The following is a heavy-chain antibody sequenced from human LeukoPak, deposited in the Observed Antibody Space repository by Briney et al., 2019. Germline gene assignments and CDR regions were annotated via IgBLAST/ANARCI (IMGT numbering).Heavy chain of an antibody. D-gene: IGHD1-7*01. J-gene: IGHJ3*02. V-gene: IGHV4-61*02. Sequence: SETLSLTCTVSGGSISSGSYYWSWIRQPAGKGLEWIGRIYTSGSTNYNPSLKSRVTISVDTSKNQFSLKLSSVTAADTAVYYCARLITGTTTAFDIWGQGTMVTVSS. CDR1: GGSISSGSYY. CDR3: ARLITGTTTAFDI. CDR2: IYTSGST.